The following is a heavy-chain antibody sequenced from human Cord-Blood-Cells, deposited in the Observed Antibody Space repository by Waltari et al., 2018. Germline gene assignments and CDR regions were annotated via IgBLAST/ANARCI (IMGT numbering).Heavy chain of an antibody. CDR3: ARDNDDSSGYYFDY. D-gene: IGHD3-22*01. CDR2: ISYDGSNK. Sequence: QVQLVESGGGVVQPGRSLRLSCAASGFTFSSYAMHWVRQAPGKGREWVAVISYDGSNKYYADSVKGRFTISRDNSKNTLYLQMNSLRAEDTAVYYCARDNDDSSGYYFDYWGQGTLVTVSS. V-gene: IGHV3-30*04. J-gene: IGHJ4*02. CDR1: GFTFSSYA.